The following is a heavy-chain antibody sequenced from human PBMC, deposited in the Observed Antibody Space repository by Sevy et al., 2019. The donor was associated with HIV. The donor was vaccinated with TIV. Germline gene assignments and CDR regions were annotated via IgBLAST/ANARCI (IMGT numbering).Heavy chain of an antibody. CDR3: ATTKDYYDSSGYPFDY. V-gene: IGHV1-24*01. Sequence: ASVKVSCKVSGYTLSQLSMHWVRQAPGKGLEWVGTFDPEDGRTIYAQKFQGRVTITEDTSTDTAYMELNSLNSADTAVYYCATTKDYYDSSGYPFDYWGQGTQVTVSS. CDR1: GYTLSQLS. J-gene: IGHJ4*02. CDR2: FDPEDGRT. D-gene: IGHD3-22*01.